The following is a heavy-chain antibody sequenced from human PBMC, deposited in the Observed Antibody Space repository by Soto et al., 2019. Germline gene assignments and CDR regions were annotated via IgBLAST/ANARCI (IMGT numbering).Heavy chain of an antibody. Sequence: QVQLVQSGAEVKKPGSSVKVSCKASGDTSNNYPVTWVRQAPGQGLEWMGGIIPRSGTANYAQKFEGRVTHTADQSPSTAYMELRSLRPEDTAVYYCANSYGISWYGDFWGQGTLVTVSS. D-gene: IGHD6-13*01. CDR3: ANSYGISWYGDF. CDR2: IIPRSGTA. V-gene: IGHV1-69*01. CDR1: GDTSNNYP. J-gene: IGHJ4*02.